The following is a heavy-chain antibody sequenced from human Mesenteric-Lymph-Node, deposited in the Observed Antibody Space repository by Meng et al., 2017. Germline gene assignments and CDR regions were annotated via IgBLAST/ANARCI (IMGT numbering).Heavy chain of an antibody. Sequence: GGSLRLSCAASGFTFSSYAMHWVRQAPGKGLEWVSSITSSSSYMSYAESVKGRFTISRDNAKNSVYLQMNSLRAEGTAVYYCATDNVNPPFIYYYSGMDDWGQGTTVTVSS. V-gene: IGHV3-21*01. CDR3: ATDNVNPPFIYYYSGMDD. J-gene: IGHJ6*02. CDR2: ITSSSSYM. D-gene: IGHD2-8*01. CDR1: GFTFSSYA.